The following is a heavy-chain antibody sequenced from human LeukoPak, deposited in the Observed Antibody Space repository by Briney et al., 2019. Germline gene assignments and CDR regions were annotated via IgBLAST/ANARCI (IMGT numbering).Heavy chain of an antibody. CDR1: GYSFPTYW. V-gene: IGHV5-51*01. D-gene: IGHD6-19*01. Sequence: GESLKISCKGSGYSFPTYWIGWVRQMPGKGLEWMGIIYPNDADTRYSPSFQGQVTISADKSISTAYLQWSSLKASDSAMYYCARGAVAGLFDLWGQGTLVTVSS. CDR3: ARGAVAGLFDL. J-gene: IGHJ4*02. CDR2: IYPNDADT.